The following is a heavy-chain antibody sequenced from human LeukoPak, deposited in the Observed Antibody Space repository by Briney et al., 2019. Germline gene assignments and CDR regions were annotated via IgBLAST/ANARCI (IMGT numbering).Heavy chain of an antibody. Sequence: GGSLRLSCAASGFTFDDYAMHWVRQAPGKGLEWVSLISGDGGSTYYADSVKGRFTISRDNSKNSLYLQMNSLRTEDTALYYCAKDTLRGYSYGFHTYMDVWGKGTTVTVSS. CDR3: AKDTLRGYSYGFHTYMDV. V-gene: IGHV3-43*02. J-gene: IGHJ6*03. D-gene: IGHD5-18*01. CDR2: ISGDGGST. CDR1: GFTFDDYA.